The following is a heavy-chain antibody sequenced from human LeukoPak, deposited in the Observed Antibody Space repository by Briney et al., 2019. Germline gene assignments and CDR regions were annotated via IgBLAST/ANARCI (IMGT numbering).Heavy chain of an antibody. V-gene: IGHV1-2*02. Sequence: ASVTASCKPSGYTFTGYDIHWVRQAPGQGLQWMGWMKPSTGATNYAQEFQGRVTMTRDTSVGTAHMELSRLTPDDTALYYCARDYYGAGSYSRDYWGQGTLVTVSS. CDR1: GYTFTGYD. CDR3: ARDYYGAGSYSRDY. J-gene: IGHJ4*02. D-gene: IGHD3-10*01. CDR2: MKPSTGAT.